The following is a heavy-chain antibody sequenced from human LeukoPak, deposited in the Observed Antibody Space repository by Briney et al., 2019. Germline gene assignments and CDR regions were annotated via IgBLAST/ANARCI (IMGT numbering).Heavy chain of an antibody. V-gene: IGHV3-74*01. Sequence: PGGSLRLSCAASGFTFSRHWMHWVRQAPGKGLVWVSRIYGDGSRISYADPVKGRFTISRDNAKNTLFLQMNSLRAEDTAVYYCTSDTVDTAVGIDYWGQGTLVTVSS. CDR2: IYGDGSRI. D-gene: IGHD5-18*01. CDR1: GFTFSRHW. CDR3: TSDTVDTAVGIDY. J-gene: IGHJ4*02.